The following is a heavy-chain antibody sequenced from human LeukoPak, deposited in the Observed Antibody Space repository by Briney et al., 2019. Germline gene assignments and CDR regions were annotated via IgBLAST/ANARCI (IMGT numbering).Heavy chain of an antibody. Sequence: SETLSLTCTVSGGSISSYYWSWIRQPAGKGLEWIGRIYTSGSTNYNPSLKSRVTMSVDTSKNQFSPKLSSVTAADTAVYYCAREVRIWFGDTHWFDPWGQGTLVTVSS. D-gene: IGHD3-10*01. J-gene: IGHJ5*02. CDR2: IYTSGST. CDR1: GGSISSYY. CDR3: AREVRIWFGDTHWFDP. V-gene: IGHV4-4*07.